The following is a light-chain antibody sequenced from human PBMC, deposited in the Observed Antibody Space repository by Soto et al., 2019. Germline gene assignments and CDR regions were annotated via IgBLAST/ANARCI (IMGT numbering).Light chain of an antibody. J-gene: IGLJ1*01. CDR2: RNN. CDR3: ATWDDSLNGFDV. V-gene: IGLV1-47*01. CDR1: TSNIGSNY. Sequence: QSVLTRPPSASRSPGQGVTISCSGSTSNIGSNYVYWYQQLPGTAPKLLIYRNNHRPSGVPDRFSGSKSGTSASLAISGLRSDDEADYFCATWDDSLNGFDVFGTGTKVTVL.